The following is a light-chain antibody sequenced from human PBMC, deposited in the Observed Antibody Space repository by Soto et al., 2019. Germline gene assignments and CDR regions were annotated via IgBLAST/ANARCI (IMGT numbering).Light chain of an antibody. J-gene: IGKJ1*01. CDR1: QSISNS. CDR2: DAS. CDR3: QQYGRHGWT. Sequence: DIHITQSPSILSVSVGDRVTISCRASQSISNSLAWYQQRPGTAPKLLIYDASTLENGVPSRFSGSGSGTEFTLTISSLQPDDSATYYCQQYGRHGWTFGQGTKVDIK. V-gene: IGKV1-5*01.